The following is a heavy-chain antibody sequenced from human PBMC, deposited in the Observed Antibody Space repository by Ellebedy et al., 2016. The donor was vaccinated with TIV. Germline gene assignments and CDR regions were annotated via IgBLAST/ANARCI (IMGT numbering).Heavy chain of an antibody. J-gene: IGHJ4*02. CDR2: TDHDGRVK. CDR3: VRDRVDRRGTTMILDF. D-gene: IGHD1-1*01. V-gene: IGHV3-7*01. Sequence: PGGSLRLSCVTSGFTFSIYWMSWVRQAPGKGLEWVANTDHDGRVKFYVDSVEGRFTISRDNAKNSLYLQMNSLRAEDTAIYYCVRDRVDRRGTTMILDFWGQGILVTVSS. CDR1: GFTFSIYW.